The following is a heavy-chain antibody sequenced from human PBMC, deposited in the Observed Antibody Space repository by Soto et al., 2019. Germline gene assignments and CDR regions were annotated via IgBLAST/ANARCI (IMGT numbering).Heavy chain of an antibody. J-gene: IGHJ4*02. D-gene: IGHD3-10*01. CDR1: GGPFSDYA. Sequence: SVKVSCKVSGGPFSDYAVSWVRQAPGQGLEWMGGIIPMFGTANYAQKFQGRVTITADESTTTAYMELSSLRSEDTAVYYCARDLDYYGSGNYYNRIDYWGQGTLVTVSS. CDR2: IIPMFGTA. CDR3: ARDLDYYGSGNYYNRIDY. V-gene: IGHV1-69*13.